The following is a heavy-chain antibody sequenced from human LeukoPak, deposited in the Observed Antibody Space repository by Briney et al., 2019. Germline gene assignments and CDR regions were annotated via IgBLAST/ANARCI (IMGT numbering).Heavy chain of an antibody. J-gene: IGHJ6*02. V-gene: IGHV3-9*01. CDR3: AKETQYYYLGMDG. CDR2: ISWNSGSI. Sequence: SLRLSCAASGFTFDDYAMHWVRQAPGKGLEWVSGISWNSGSIGYADSVKGRFTISRDNAKNSLYLQMNSLRAEDTALYYCAKETQYYYLGMDGWGQGTTVTGSS. CDR1: GFTFDDYA.